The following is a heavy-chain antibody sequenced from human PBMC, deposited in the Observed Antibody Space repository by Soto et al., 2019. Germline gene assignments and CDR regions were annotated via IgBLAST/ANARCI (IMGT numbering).Heavy chain of an antibody. CDR3: ARALAAAGTSSHYYYTEV. V-gene: IGHV4-4*02. J-gene: IGHJ6*03. CDR2: IYHSGST. CDR1: GGAISSSNW. Sequence: QVLLQESGPGLVKPSGTLSLTCAVSGGAISSSNWWNWVRHPPGKGLEWVGEIYHSGSTNYNPSRKSGVTIAVDKSKNQFSLRLASVNDADTAVYYCARALAAAGTSSHYYYTEVWGKGITVTVSS. D-gene: IGHD6-13*01.